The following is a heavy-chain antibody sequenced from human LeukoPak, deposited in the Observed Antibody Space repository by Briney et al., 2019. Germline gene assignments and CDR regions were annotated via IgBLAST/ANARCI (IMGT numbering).Heavy chain of an antibody. CDR1: GFTFSSYG. CDR3: AKGPGLTVPNYFDY. CDR2: IRYDGSNK. Sequence: GGSLRLSCATSGFTFSSYGMHWVRQAPGKGLEWVAFIRYDGSNKYYADSVKGRFTISRDNPKNTLYLQMNSLRAEDTAVYYCAKGPGLTVPNYFDYWGQGTLVTVSS. V-gene: IGHV3-30*02. D-gene: IGHD3/OR15-3a*01. J-gene: IGHJ4*02.